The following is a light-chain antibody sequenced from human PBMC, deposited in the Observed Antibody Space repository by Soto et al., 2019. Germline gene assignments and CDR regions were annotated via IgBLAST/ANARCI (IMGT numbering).Light chain of an antibody. J-gene: IGKJ1*01. V-gene: IGKV3-11*01. CDR2: DAS. CDR3: QQRSNWS. Sequence: ELVLTQSPSTLSLSPWERSKLSCRASQSVSSYLAWYQQKPGQAPRLLIYDASNRATGIPARFSGSGSGTDFTLTISSLEPDDFAVYYCQQRSNWSFGQGTKVDIK. CDR1: QSVSSY.